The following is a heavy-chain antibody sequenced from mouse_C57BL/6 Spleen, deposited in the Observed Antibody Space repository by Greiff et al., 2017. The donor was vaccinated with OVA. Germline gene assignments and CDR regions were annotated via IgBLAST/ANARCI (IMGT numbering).Heavy chain of an antibody. CDR1: GYTFTDYN. V-gene: IGHV1-18*01. J-gene: IGHJ2*01. CDR2: INPNNGGT. D-gene: IGHD1-1*01. CDR3: ARSDYYGSRGNYFDY. Sequence: EVKLMESGPELVKPGASVKIPCKASGYTFTDYNMDWVKQSHGKSLEWIGDINPNNGGTIYNQKFKGKATLTVDKSSSTAYMELRSLTSEDTAVYYCARSDYYGSRGNYFDYWGQGTTLTVSS.